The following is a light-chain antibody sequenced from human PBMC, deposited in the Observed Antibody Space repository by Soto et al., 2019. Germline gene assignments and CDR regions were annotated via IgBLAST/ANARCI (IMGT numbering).Light chain of an antibody. CDR1: QSISSW. CDR2: DAS. V-gene: IGKV1-5*01. Sequence: DIQMTQSPSTLSASVGDRVSITCRASQSISSWLAWYQQKPGKAPKLLIYDASSLESGVPSRFSGSGSGTEFTLTISSLQPDDFATCYCQQYNSYPYTFGQRTKLEIK. J-gene: IGKJ2*01. CDR3: QQYNSYPYT.